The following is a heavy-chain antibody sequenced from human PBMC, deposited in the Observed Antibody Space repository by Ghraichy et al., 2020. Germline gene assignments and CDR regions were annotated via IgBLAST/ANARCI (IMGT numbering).Heavy chain of an antibody. CDR1: GFSLSTSGMC. V-gene: IGHV2-70*01. CDR3: ARMAEDRFGEPGSGYYGMDV. CDR2: IDWDDDK. J-gene: IGHJ6*02. D-gene: IGHD3-10*01. Sequence: SGPTLVKPTQTLTLTCTFSGFSLSTSGMCVSWIRQPPGKALEWLALIDWDDDKYYSTSLKTRLTISKDTSKNQVVLTMTNMDPVDTATYYCARMAEDRFGEPGSGYYGMDVWGQGTTVTVSS.